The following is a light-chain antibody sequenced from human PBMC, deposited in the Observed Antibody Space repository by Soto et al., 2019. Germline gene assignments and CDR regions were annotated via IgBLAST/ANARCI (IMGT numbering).Light chain of an antibody. Sequence: EIVLTQSPATLSLFQGERATLSCRASQGVSSSLAWSQQKPGQTPRLLIYDASNSATAIPARFSGSGSGTAFTRTISSLEPEGFAVYYCQHRSNWPSFGPGTKVDIK. CDR1: QGVSSS. V-gene: IGKV3-11*01. J-gene: IGKJ3*01. CDR2: DAS. CDR3: QHRSNWPS.